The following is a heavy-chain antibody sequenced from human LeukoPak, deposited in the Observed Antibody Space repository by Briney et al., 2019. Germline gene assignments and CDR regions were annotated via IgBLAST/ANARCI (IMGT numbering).Heavy chain of an antibody. J-gene: IGHJ4*02. CDR2: IYYSGST. CDR1: GGSISSGDYY. CDR3: ARGDRRSYFDY. V-gene: IGHV4-30-4*01. D-gene: IGHD3-10*01. Sequence: SETLSLTCTVSGGSISSGDYYWSWIRQPPGKGLEWIGYIYYSGSTYYNPSLKSRVTISVDTSKNQFSLKLSSVTAADTAVYYCARGDRRSYFDYWGQGTQVTVSS.